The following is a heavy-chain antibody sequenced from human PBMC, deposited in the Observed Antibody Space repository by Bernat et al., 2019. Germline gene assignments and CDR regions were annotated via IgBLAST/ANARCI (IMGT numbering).Heavy chain of an antibody. CDR2: ISAYNGNT. V-gene: IGHV1-18*01. CDR3: ARASKSGSGSYRGYYYYIDV. CDR1: GYTFTSYG. Sequence: QVQLVQSGAEVKKPGASVKVSCKASGYTFTSYGISWVRQAPGQGLEWMGWISAYNGNTNYAQKLQGRVTMTTDTSTSTAYMELRSLRSDDTAVYYCARASKSGSGSYRGYYYYIDVWGKGTTVTVSS. J-gene: IGHJ6*03. D-gene: IGHD3-10*01.